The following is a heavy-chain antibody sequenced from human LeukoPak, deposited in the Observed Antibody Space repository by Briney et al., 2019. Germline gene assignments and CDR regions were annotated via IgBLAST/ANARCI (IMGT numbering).Heavy chain of an antibody. J-gene: IGHJ6*02. V-gene: IGHV3-53*01. D-gene: IGHD5-12*01. CDR1: GGSITSTTYY. CDR2: IYSGGST. Sequence: ETLSLTCTVSGGSITSTTYYWGWVRQAPGKGLEWVSVIYSGGSTYYADSVKGRFTISRDNSKNTLYLQMNSLRAEDTAVYYCARARGYSGYEAKFYYYGMDVWGQGTTVTVSS. CDR3: ARARGYSGYEAKFYYYGMDV.